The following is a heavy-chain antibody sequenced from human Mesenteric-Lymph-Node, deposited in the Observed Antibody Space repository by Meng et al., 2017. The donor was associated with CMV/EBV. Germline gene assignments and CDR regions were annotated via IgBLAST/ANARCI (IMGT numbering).Heavy chain of an antibody. CDR3: AGDRWGPEY. CDR2: INSAANIT. Sequence: LYCAASGVNFRRSWMHWARQAPGRGLVWVSRINSAANITHYAGSVKGRFAISRDNAKNTLYLQMNSLRVEDTAVYYCAGDRWGPEYWGQGTLVTVSS. CDR1: GVNFRRSW. J-gene: IGHJ4*02. V-gene: IGHV3-74*01. D-gene: IGHD3-16*01.